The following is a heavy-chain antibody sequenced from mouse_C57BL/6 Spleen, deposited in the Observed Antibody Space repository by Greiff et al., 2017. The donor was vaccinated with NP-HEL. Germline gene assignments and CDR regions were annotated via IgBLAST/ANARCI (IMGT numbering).Heavy chain of an antibody. D-gene: IGHD1-1*01. Sequence: QVQLQQSGAELVRPGASVKLSCKASGYTFTDYYINWVKQRPGQGLEWIARIYPGSGNTYYNEKFKGKATLTAEKSSSTAYMQLSSLTSEDSAVYFCARAPGYGSSYWYFDVWGTGTTVTVSS. CDR1: GYTFTDYY. CDR3: ARAPGYGSSYWYFDV. J-gene: IGHJ1*03. CDR2: IYPGSGNT. V-gene: IGHV1-76*01.